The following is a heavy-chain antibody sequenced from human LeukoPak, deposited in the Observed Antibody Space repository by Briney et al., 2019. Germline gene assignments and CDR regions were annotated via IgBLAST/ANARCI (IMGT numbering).Heavy chain of an antibody. J-gene: IGHJ4*02. Sequence: GGSLRLSCAASGFSFTTYWMSWVRQAPGKGLEWLTNIKEDGSEKYYVDSVKGRFTISRDNAKNSLYLQMNSLRAEDTAIYYCASDTAAFEYWGQGILVTVSS. V-gene: IGHV3-7*01. CDR2: IKEDGSEK. CDR1: GFSFTTYW. CDR3: ASDTAAFEY. D-gene: IGHD2-15*01.